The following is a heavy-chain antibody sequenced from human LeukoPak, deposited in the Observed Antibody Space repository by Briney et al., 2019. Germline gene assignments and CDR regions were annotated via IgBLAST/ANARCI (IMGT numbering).Heavy chain of an antibody. CDR3: AKDKYSSGWADAFDI. D-gene: IGHD6-19*01. CDR2: ISGSGGST. Sequence: GGSLRLSCAASGFTFSSYAMSWVRQAPGKGLEWVSAISGSGGSTYYADSVKGRFTISRDNSKNTLYLQMNSLRAEDTAVYYCAKDKYSSGWADAFDIWAQGTMVTVSS. J-gene: IGHJ3*02. V-gene: IGHV3-23*01. CDR1: GFTFSSYA.